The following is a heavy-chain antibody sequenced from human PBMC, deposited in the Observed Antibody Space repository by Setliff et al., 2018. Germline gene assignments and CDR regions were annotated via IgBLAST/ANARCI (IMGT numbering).Heavy chain of an antibody. V-gene: IGHV3-48*03. CDR3: ARDLDYGSGRIDMDV. CDR1: GFTFSSYE. Sequence: PGGSLRLSCAASGFTFSSYEMNWVRQAPGNGLEWVSYISSSGSTIYYADSVKGRFTISGDHAKNSLYLQMNSLRAEDTAVYYCARDLDYGSGRIDMDVWGQGTTVTFSS. CDR2: ISSSGSTI. J-gene: IGHJ6*02. D-gene: IGHD3-10*01.